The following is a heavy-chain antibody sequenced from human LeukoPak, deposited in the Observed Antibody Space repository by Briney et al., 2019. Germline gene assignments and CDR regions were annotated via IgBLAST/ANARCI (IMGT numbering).Heavy chain of an antibody. CDR1: VGSFSGYY. CDR3: ARGLLLRETYYDFWSGLKGFDP. V-gene: IGHV4-34*01. Sequence: SETLSLTCAVYVGSFSGYYWSWIRQPPGKGLEWIGEINHSGSTNYNPSLKSRVTISVDTSKNQFSLKLSSVTAADTAVYYCARGLLLRETYYDFWSGLKGFDPWGQGTLVTVSS. D-gene: IGHD3-3*01. J-gene: IGHJ5*02. CDR2: INHSGST.